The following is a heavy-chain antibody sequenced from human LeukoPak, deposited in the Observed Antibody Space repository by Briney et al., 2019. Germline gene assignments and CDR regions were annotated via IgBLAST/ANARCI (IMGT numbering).Heavy chain of an antibody. Sequence: GGSLRLSCTGSGFTFRSYGMYWVRQAPGKGLEWVAYTRDDASKTWYGGSVKGRFTISRDNSKNTLYLHMNSVRGEDTAMYYCANGDCRGGRCSSGAHWGQRPLVTVSS. J-gene: IGHJ4*02. CDR1: GFTFRSYG. V-gene: IGHV3-30*02. CDR2: TRDDASKT. D-gene: IGHD2-15*01. CDR3: ANGDCRGGRCSSGAH.